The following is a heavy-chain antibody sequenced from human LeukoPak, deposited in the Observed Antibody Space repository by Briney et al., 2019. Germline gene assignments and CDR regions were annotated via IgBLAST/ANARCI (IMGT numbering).Heavy chain of an antibody. J-gene: IGHJ4*02. CDR2: MYYSGTS. CDR1: GDSIRSISYY. D-gene: IGHD6-25*01. CDR3: GTPAALVATAGRFDY. V-gene: IGHV4-39*01. Sequence: SETLSLTCTVSGDSIRSISYYWGWIRQTPGKRLEWIATMYYSGTSYYNPSLKSRLTTFVDTSKNQLSLKLTSVTAADTAVYYCGTPAALVATAGRFDYWGQGIQVTVSS.